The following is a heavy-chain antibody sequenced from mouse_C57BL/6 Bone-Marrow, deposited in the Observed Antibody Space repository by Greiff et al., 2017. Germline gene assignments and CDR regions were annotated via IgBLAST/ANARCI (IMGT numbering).Heavy chain of an antibody. D-gene: IGHD1-2*01. Sequence: VQLQQSGPELVKPGASVKIPCKASGYTFTDYNMDWVKQSHGKSLEWIGDINPNNGGTIYNQKFKGKATLTVDKSSSTAYMALRSLTSEDTAVYYCARGDYDGCFDYWGQGTTLTVSS. CDR1: GYTFTDYN. CDR2: INPNNGGT. CDR3: ARGDYDGCFDY. V-gene: IGHV1-18*01. J-gene: IGHJ2*01.